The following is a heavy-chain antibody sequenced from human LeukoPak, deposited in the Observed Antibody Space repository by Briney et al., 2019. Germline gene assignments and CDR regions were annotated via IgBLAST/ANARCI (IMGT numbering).Heavy chain of an antibody. D-gene: IGHD5-18*01. Sequence: PGGSLRLSCAASGFTFSNYWMHWVCQAPGKGLVWVSRINSDGTTTTYADSVKGRFTISRDNAKNTLYLQMNSLRVEDTAVYYCARDPHGYWWFDPWGQGTLVTVSS. CDR2: INSDGTTT. J-gene: IGHJ5*02. CDR1: GFTFSNYW. V-gene: IGHV3-74*01. CDR3: ARDPHGYWWFDP.